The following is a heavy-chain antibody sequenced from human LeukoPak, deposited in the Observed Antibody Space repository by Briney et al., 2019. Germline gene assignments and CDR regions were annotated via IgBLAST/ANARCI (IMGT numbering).Heavy chain of an antibody. CDR2: IHYRGST. D-gene: IGHD2-2*01. CDR3: ARGRTYATRFDY. Sequence: SETLSLTCTVSGGSISSHYWTWIRQPPGKGLEWIGYIHYRGSTNYNPSLKSRVTISVDTSKSQFSLRVNSVTAADTAVYYCARGRTYATRFDYWGRGTLVTVSS. V-gene: IGHV4-59*11. J-gene: IGHJ4*02. CDR1: GGSISSHY.